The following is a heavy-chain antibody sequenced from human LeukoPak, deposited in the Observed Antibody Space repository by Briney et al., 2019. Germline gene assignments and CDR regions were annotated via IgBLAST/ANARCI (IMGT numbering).Heavy chain of an antibody. V-gene: IGHV3-23*01. Sequence: GGSLRLSCAASGFTFINYAMSWVRQAPGKGLEWVSGIIGSGGSTYYADSVKGRFTISRDNSKNTLYLQMNSLRAEDTAVYYCAKGVPDYIHYFDYWGQGTLVTVSS. CDR1: GFTFINYA. CDR2: IIGSGGST. J-gene: IGHJ4*02. CDR3: AKGVPDYIHYFDY. D-gene: IGHD3-10*01.